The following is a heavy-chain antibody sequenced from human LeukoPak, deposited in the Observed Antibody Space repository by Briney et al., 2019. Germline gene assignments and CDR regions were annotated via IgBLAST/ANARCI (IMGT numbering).Heavy chain of an antibody. V-gene: IGHV3-9*01. D-gene: IGHD2-8*01. CDR2: ISWSSRAS. CDR3: ARDLRAAYATVYFDY. CDR1: GFTFKDYA. Sequence: PGGSLRLSCAASGFTFKDYAMHWVRQAPGKGLEWVSGISWSSRASAYADSVKGRFTFSRDSAKNSLYLQMNSLRAEDTAVYYCARDLRAAYATVYFDYWGQGTLVTVSS. J-gene: IGHJ4*02.